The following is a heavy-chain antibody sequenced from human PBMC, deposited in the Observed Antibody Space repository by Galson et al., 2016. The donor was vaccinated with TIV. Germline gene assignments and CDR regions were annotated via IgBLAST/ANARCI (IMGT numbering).Heavy chain of an antibody. CDR2: VYPDDSDT. D-gene: IGHD2-2*01. J-gene: IGHJ6*02. V-gene: IGHV5-51*01. CDR1: GYSFSSYW. Sequence: SGAEVKKPGESLKISCKGSGYSFSSYWIAWVRQMPGKGLEWMGIVYPDDSDTTYSPSFQGQVTISVDKSISTAYLQWSSLKASDTAIYYCARGVVQATAIYGMDVWGQGTTVTVSS. CDR3: ARGVVQATAIYGMDV.